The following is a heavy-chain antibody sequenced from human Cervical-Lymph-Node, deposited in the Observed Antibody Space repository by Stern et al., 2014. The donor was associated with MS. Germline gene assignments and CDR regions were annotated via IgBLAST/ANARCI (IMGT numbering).Heavy chain of an antibody. D-gene: IGHD3-10*01. V-gene: IGHV1-69*01. Sequence: VQLLESGAEVKKPGSSVKVSCKASGGTFSTFAITWVRQAPGQGLEWMGRIIPVFGTTNYAQNIQGRVTISADESTSTAYMELSSLRAEDTAVYYCARGLASTITMDVWGRGTTVTVSS. CDR2: IIPVFGTT. J-gene: IGHJ6*02. CDR1: GGTFSTFA. CDR3: ARGLASTITMDV.